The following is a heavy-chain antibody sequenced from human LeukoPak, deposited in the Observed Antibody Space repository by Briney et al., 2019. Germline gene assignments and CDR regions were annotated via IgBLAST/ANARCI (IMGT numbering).Heavy chain of an antibody. D-gene: IGHD2-8*01. CDR2: IYYSGST. J-gene: IGHJ4*02. CDR1: GGSISSGDYY. CDR3: ARVVHDSNFDY. Sequence: SETLFLTCTVSGGSISSGDYYWSWIRQPPGKGLEWIGYIYYSGSTYYNPSLKSRVTISVDTSKNQFSLKLSSVTAADTAVYYCARVVHDSNFDYWGQGTLVTVSS. V-gene: IGHV4-30-4*01.